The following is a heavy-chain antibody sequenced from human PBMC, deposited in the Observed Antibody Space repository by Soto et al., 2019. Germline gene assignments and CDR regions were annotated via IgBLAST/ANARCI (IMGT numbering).Heavy chain of an antibody. CDR1: GGSISSGEYY. V-gene: IGHV4-30-4*01. D-gene: IGHD2-15*01. CDR2: IYYSGST. CDR3: ARAVARGGGFDY. J-gene: IGHJ4*02. Sequence: SETLSLTCNVSGGSISSGEYYWSWIRQPPGKGLEWIGYIYYSGSTYYNPSLKGRVTISGDTSKKQFSLKLISVTAADTAVYYCARAVARGGGFDYWGQGTLVTVSS.